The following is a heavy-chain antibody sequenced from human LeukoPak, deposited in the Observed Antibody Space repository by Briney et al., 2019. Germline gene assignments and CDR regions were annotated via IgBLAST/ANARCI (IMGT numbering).Heavy chain of an antibody. CDR3: ARDSGYRDY. D-gene: IGHD3-9*01. Sequence: GGSLRLSCAASGFTFSRYWMTWVRQAPGKGLEWVANIKQDGSEKYYLDSVKGRFTISRDNAKNSLYLQMDSLRVEDTAVYYCARDSGYRDYWGQGTPVTVSS. J-gene: IGHJ4*02. CDR1: GFTFSRYW. V-gene: IGHV3-7*03. CDR2: IKQDGSEK.